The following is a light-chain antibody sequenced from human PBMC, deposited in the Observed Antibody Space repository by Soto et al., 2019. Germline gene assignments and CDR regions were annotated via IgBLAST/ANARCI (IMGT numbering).Light chain of an antibody. J-gene: IGLJ3*02. Sequence: QSVLTQPPSVSGAPGQRVTISCTGSSSNIGATYHVHWYQQLPGTAPKLLISGNSNRPSGVPDRFSGSKSGTSASLAITGLQAEDEADYYCQSYDSSLSGSVFGGGTKVTVL. CDR3: QSYDSSLSGSV. CDR2: GNS. CDR1: SSNIGATYH. V-gene: IGLV1-40*01.